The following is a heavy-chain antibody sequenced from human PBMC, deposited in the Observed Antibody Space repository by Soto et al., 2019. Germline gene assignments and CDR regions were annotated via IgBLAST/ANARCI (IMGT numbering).Heavy chain of an antibody. V-gene: IGHV1-69*01. CDR1: GGTLSSFA. J-gene: IGHJ4*02. D-gene: IGHD6-13*01. Sequence: GGTLSSFAISWVRQAPGQGLEWIGGIIPLWGSTSYAQKFQGRVTITADESTNTAYMELNGLRSEDTAVYYCARDSSSWYFFDYWGQGTLVTVSS. CDR2: IIPLWGST. CDR3: ARDSSSWYFFDY.